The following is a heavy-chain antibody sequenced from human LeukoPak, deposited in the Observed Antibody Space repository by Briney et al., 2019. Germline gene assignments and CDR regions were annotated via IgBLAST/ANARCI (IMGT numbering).Heavy chain of an antibody. CDR2: IFYTGDT. CDR1: GGSISSGDYY. J-gene: IGHJ5*02. CDR3: ARAYRLTSPRGFDP. D-gene: IGHD3-16*02. V-gene: IGHV4-61*08. Sequence: SETLSLTCTVSGGSISSGDYYWNWIRQSPGKGLEWIGYIFYTGDTDYNPSLRSRVTMSVDRSNNRFSLQLASVTTADSAFYYCARAYRLTSPRGFDPWGPGILVTVSS.